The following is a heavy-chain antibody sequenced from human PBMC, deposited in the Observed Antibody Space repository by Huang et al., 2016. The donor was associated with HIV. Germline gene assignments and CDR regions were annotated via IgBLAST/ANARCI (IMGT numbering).Heavy chain of an antibody. Sequence: QVRLVQSGGGVVQPGSSLRLSCVASGFGFSSYTMHWVRQAPGKGLEWVAPVTHDGRNEYYVDSVKGRFTVSRDNSKNTVYLQMKSPRTEDTAVYFCAREGLQFIDSWGQGTLVVVSS. D-gene: IGHD2-21*02. J-gene: IGHJ5*01. CDR3: AREGLQFIDS. CDR2: VTHDGRNE. V-gene: IGHV3-30*04. CDR1: GFGFSSYT.